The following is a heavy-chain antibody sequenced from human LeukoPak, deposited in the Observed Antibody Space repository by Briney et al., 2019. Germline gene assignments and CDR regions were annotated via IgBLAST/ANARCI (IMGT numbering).Heavy chain of an antibody. CDR3: ARVNRGGDFDY. V-gene: IGHV4-39*07. J-gene: IGHJ4*02. CDR2: IDYSGST. D-gene: IGHD2-21*01. Sequence: SETLSLTCTVSGGSISSSSYYWGWIRQPPGKGLEWIGSIDYSGSTYYNPSLTSRVTISVDTSKNQFSLKLSCVTAADTAVYYCARVNRGGDFDYWGQGTLVTVSS. CDR1: GGSISSSSYY.